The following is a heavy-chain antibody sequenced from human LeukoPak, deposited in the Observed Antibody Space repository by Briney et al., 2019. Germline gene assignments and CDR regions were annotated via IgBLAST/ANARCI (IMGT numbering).Heavy chain of an antibody. CDR2: IRGRNGDS. V-gene: IGHV1-18*01. Sequence: ASVKVSCKTSGYTFIDFGISWVRQAPGHGLEWLGWIRGRNGDSKYAEKVQERVTLSTDSSATTAFMELRSLRADDTATYYCVRDDRKPITASGVVTRQPAEYFQHWGRGTVITVSS. D-gene: IGHD3-3*01. CDR3: VRDDRKPITASGVVTRQPAEYFQH. CDR1: GYTFIDFG. J-gene: IGHJ1*01.